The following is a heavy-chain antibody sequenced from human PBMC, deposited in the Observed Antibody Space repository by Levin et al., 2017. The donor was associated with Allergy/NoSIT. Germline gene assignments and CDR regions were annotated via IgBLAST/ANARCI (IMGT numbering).Heavy chain of an antibody. CDR1: GYSFTSYW. V-gene: IGHV5-51*01. Sequence: ASVKVSCQGSGYSFTSYWIGWVRLMPGKGLEWMGIIYPGDSDTRYSPSFQGQVTISADKSISTAYLQWSSLKASDTAIYYCARRGTRDYYYYMDVWGKGTTVTVSS. D-gene: IGHD1-1*01. CDR3: ARRGTRDYYYYMDV. J-gene: IGHJ6*03. CDR2: IYPGDSDT.